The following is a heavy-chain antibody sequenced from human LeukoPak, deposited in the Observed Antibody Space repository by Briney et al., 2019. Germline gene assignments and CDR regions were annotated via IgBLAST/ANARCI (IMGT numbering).Heavy chain of an antibody. CDR3: ARAAYDSSGYLTL. V-gene: IGHV3-30*04. D-gene: IGHD3-22*01. CDR1: GFTFSSYA. J-gene: IGHJ4*02. CDR2: ISYDGSNK. Sequence: GGSLRLSCAASGFTFSSYAMHWVRQAPGKGLEWVAVISYDGSNKYYADSVKGRFTISRDNSKNTLYLQMNSLRAEDMAVYYCARAAYDSSGYLTLWGQGTLVTVSS.